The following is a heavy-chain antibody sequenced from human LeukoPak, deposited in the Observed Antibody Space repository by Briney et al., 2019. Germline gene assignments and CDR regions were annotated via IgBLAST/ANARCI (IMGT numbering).Heavy chain of an antibody. CDR3: TTDTNTPEITIFGVVIIEFDY. V-gene: IGHV3-15*07. D-gene: IGHD3-3*01. CDR1: GFTFSNAW. Sequence: GGSLRLSCAASGFTFSNAWMDWVRQAPGKGLEWVGRIKSKTDGGTTDYAAPVKGRFTISRDDSKNTLYLQMNSLKTEDTAVYYCTTDTNTPEITIFGVVIIEFDYWGQGTLVTVSS. CDR2: IKSKTDGGTT. J-gene: IGHJ4*02.